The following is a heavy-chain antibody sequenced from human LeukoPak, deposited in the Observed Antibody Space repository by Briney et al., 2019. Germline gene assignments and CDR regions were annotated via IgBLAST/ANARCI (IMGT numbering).Heavy chain of an antibody. CDR3: ARLFDKSGYYADY. CDR1: GYSFPNSW. Sequence: GESLKISCKGSGYSFPNSWIGWVRQMPGKGLEWMGIIYPGDSDTRYTPSFQGQVTISADKSINTAYLQWSGLKASDTAMYYCARLFDKSGYYADYWGQGTLVTVSS. J-gene: IGHJ4*02. V-gene: IGHV5-51*01. D-gene: IGHD3-22*01. CDR2: IYPGDSDT.